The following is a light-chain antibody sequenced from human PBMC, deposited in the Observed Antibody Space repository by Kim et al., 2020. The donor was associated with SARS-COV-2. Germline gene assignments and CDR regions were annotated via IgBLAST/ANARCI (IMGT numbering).Light chain of an antibody. V-gene: IGLV2-14*03. CDR1: RSDVASHNY. CDR3: SSYSTTSTLV. CDR2: NVF. Sequence: QSITSTCNRPRSDVASHNYVSWYQQYPDRAPKLLIYNVFNRPSGVSSRFSGSKSGNTASLTISGLQADDEGNYYCSSYSTTSTLVFGSGTKVTVL. J-gene: IGLJ1*01.